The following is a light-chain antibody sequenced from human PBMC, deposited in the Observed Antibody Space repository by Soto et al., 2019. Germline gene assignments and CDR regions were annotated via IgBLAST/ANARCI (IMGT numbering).Light chain of an antibody. CDR1: QSVSSN. Sequence: EIVMTQSPATLSVSPGERATLSCRASQSVSSNLVWYQQKPGQAPRLLIYGASTRATGISARFSGSGSGTEFTLTISRLQSEDFAVYYCQQYNNWPQTFGQGTKVEIK. CDR2: GAS. V-gene: IGKV3-15*01. J-gene: IGKJ1*01. CDR3: QQYNNWPQT.